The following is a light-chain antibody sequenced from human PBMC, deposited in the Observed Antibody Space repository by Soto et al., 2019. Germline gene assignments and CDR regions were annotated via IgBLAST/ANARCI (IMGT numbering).Light chain of an antibody. V-gene: IGKV3-20*01. J-gene: IGKJ1*01. Sequence: EIVLTQSPGTLSLCPGERGTLSCRASQNLGTVYLAWFQQKSGQAPRLLIYSASRRATGIPDRFTGSGSGTDFTLTINRVEPEDFAVYFCQQYAGSPRTFGQGTKVDIK. CDR2: SAS. CDR1: QNLGTVY. CDR3: QQYAGSPRT.